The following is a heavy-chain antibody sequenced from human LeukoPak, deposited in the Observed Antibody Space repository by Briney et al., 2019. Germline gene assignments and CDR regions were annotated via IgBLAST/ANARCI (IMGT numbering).Heavy chain of an antibody. V-gene: IGHV3-21*01. Sequence: PGGSLRLSCAASGFTFSSYSMNWVRQAPGKGLEWVSSIISSYIYYADSVKGRFTISRDNAKNSLYLQMNSLRAEDTAVYYCARGVGANTDDFDIWAKGQWSPSLQ. CDR1: GFTFSSYS. CDR2: IISSYI. CDR3: ARGVGANTDDFDI. D-gene: IGHD1-26*01. J-gene: IGHJ3*02.